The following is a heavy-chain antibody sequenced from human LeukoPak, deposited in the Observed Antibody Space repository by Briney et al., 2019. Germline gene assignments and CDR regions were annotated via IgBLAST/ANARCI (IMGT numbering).Heavy chain of an antibody. CDR3: ARMKKNYYGSGSFDY. Sequence: TSETLSLTCTVSGGSISSYYWSWIRQPPGKGLEWIGYIYYSGSTNYNPSLKSRVTISVDTSKNQFSLKLSSVTAADTAVYYCARMKKNYYGSGSFDYWGQGTLVTVSS. D-gene: IGHD3-10*01. J-gene: IGHJ4*02. CDR1: GGSISSYY. CDR2: IYYSGST. V-gene: IGHV4-59*01.